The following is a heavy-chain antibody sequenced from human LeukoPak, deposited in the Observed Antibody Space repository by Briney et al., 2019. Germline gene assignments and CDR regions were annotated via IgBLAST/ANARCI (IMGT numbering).Heavy chain of an antibody. CDR1: GYTFTGYY. Sequence: ASVEVSCKASGYTFTGYYMHWVRQAPGQGLEWMGWINPNSGGTNYAQKFQGRVTMTRDTSISTAYMELSRLRSDDTAVYYCAIPNYYDSSGYYHDAFDIWGQGTMVTVSS. CDR3: AIPNYYDSSGYYHDAFDI. CDR2: INPNSGGT. D-gene: IGHD3-22*01. V-gene: IGHV1-2*02. J-gene: IGHJ3*02.